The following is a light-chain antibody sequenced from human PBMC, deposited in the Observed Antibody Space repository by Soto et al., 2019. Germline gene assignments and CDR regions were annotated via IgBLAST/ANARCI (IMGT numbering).Light chain of an antibody. J-gene: IGKJ4*01. CDR1: QGIGST. CDR3: QRYNNWHLT. CDR2: DSS. Sequence: EIVLTQSPAALSVSPGERVTLSCRASQGIGSTLAWYQQKPGQTPRLLIYDSSTRAIGIPTRFSGSRSGTEFTLTINGLQSEDFDVYYCQRYNNWHLTLGGGTKV. V-gene: IGKV3-15*01.